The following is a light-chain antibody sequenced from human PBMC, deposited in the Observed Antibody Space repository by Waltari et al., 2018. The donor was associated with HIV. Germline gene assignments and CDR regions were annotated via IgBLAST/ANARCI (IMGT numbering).Light chain of an antibody. Sequence: QSALTQPRSVSGSPGQSVTISCTGTSSDVGGFNYVSWYQHYPGRAPLLMIYDTTKRPSGAPRRFAGYKSSNTASLTISGLQAEDEADYYCCSYAGRNTLLFGGGTTLTVL. V-gene: IGLV2-11*01. J-gene: IGLJ2*01. CDR3: CSYAGRNTLL. CDR2: DTT. CDR1: SSDVGGFNY.